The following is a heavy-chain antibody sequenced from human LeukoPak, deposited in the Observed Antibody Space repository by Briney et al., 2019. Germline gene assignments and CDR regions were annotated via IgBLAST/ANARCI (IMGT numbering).Heavy chain of an antibody. J-gene: IGHJ6*02. Sequence: ASVKVSCKASGYTFTSFGISWVRQAPGQGLEWMGWVTPYNGNTNYGQKVQGRVTMTTDTSTSTAYMELRSLTSDDTAVYYCARRDCSSSSCPYYYYYMTSGAKGPRSPSP. CDR3: ARRDCSSSSCPYYYYYMTS. CDR1: GYTFTSFG. V-gene: IGHV1-18*01. D-gene: IGHD2-2*01. CDR2: VTPYNGNT.